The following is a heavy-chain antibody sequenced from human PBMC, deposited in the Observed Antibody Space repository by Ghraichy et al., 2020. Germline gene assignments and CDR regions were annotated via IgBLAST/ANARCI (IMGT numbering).Heavy chain of an antibody. J-gene: IGHJ6*02. CDR1: GGSISSYY. Sequence: SETLSLTCTVSGGSISSYYLSWIRQPAGKGLEWIGRIYTSGSTNYNPSLKSRVTMSVDTSKNQFSLKLSSVTAADTAVYYCARDATVVTPEDYYYYYGMDVWGQGTTVTVSS. V-gene: IGHV4-4*07. CDR3: ARDATVVTPEDYYYYYGMDV. D-gene: IGHD4-23*01. CDR2: IYTSGST.